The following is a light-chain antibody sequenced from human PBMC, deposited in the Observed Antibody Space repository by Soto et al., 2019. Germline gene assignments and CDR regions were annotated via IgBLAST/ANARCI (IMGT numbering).Light chain of an antibody. V-gene: IGLV2-14*03. CDR3: SSYTSSSTRV. J-gene: IGLJ1*01. CDR2: DVS. CDR1: SSDVGGYNY. Sequence: QSALTQPASVSGSPGQSITISCTGTSSDVGGYNYVSWYQQHPGKDPKLMIYDVSNRPSGVSNRLSGSKSGNTASLTISGLQTEDEADYYCSSYTSSSTRVFGTGTKVTVL.